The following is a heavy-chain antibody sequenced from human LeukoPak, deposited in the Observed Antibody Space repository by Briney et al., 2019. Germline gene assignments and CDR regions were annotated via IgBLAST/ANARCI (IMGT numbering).Heavy chain of an antibody. J-gene: IGHJ4*02. CDR2: IIPIFGTA. D-gene: IGHD3-22*01. CDR1: GGTFSSYA. Sequence: ASVTVSCKASGGTFSSYAISWVRQAPGQGLEWMGGIIPIFGTANYAQKFQGRVTITADESTSTAYMELSSLRSEDTAVYYCARVHDSSGYHTGFFDYWGQGTLVTVSS. CDR3: ARVHDSSGYHTGFFDY. V-gene: IGHV1-69*01.